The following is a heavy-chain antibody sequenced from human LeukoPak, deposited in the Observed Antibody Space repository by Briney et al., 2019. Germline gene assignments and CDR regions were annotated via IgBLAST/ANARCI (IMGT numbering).Heavy chain of an antibody. V-gene: IGHV4-4*02. CDR3: ARVVVPPYYYYYGMDV. CDR1: GGSISSSNW. D-gene: IGHD2-2*01. Sequence: SGTLSLTCAVSGGSISSSNWWSWVRQPPGKGLEWIGEIYHSGSTNYNPSLKSRVTISVDKSKNQFSLKLSSVTAADTAAYYCARVVVPPYYYYYGMDVWGKGTTVTVSS. CDR2: IYHSGST. J-gene: IGHJ6*04.